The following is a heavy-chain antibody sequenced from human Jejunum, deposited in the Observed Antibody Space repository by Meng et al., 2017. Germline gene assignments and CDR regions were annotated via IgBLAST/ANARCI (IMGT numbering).Heavy chain of an antibody. Sequence: SGPTLVKPTQTLTLTCTFSGFSLTTTGMGVGWIRQPPGKALEWLAVIYWDDDKRYSPSVKSRLTSIKDTSNNLVVLTMTNMDPVDTGTYYCARIMITFGGVIVRLDAFDFWGQGTMVTVSS. CDR1: GFSLTTTGMG. CDR2: IYWDDDK. CDR3: ARIMITFGGVIVRLDAFDF. J-gene: IGHJ3*01. V-gene: IGHV2-5*02. D-gene: IGHD3-16*02.